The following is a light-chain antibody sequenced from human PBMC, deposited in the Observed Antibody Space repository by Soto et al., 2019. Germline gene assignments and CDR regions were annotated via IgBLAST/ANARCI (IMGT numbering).Light chain of an antibody. J-gene: IGKJ1*01. CDR2: GAS. CDR3: QQYNNWPRT. Sequence: EIVMTQSPATLSVSPGERATLPCRASQSVSSNLAWYQQKPGQAPRLLIYGASARATGIPARFSGSGSETEFTLTISSLQSEDFAVYYCQQYNNWPRTFGQGTKVDIK. V-gene: IGKV3-15*01. CDR1: QSVSSN.